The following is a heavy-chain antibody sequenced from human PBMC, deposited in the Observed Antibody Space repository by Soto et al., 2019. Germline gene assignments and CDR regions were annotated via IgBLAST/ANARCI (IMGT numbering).Heavy chain of an antibody. CDR2: ISWNSGSI. D-gene: IGHD3-9*01. V-gene: IGHV3-9*01. Sequence: GGSLRLSCAASGFTFDDYAMHWVRQAPGKGLEWVSGISWNSGSIGYADSVKGRFTISRDNAKNSLYLQMNSLRAEDTALYYCSSQKRRYDILTGYYYYYYGMDVWGQGTTVTVSS. CDR3: SSQKRRYDILTGYYYYYYGMDV. J-gene: IGHJ6*02. CDR1: GFTFDDYA.